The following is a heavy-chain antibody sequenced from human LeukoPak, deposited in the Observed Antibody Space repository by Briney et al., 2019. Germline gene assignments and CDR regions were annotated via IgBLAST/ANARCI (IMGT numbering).Heavy chain of an antibody. CDR2: TRNKANSYTT. CDR3: ARDGPGDYWYFDL. J-gene: IGHJ2*01. Sequence: PGGSLRLSCAASGFTFSNAWMSWVRQAPGKGLEWVGRTRNKANSYTTEYAASVKGRFTISRDDSKNSLYLQMNSLKTEDTAVYYCARDGPGDYWYFDLWGRGTLVTVSS. V-gene: IGHV3-72*01. CDR1: GFTFSNAW. D-gene: IGHD4-17*01.